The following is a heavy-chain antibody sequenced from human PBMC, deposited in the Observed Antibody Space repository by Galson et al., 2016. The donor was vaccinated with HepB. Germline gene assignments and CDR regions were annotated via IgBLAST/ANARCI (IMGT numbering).Heavy chain of an antibody. CDR1: GFTFGSYA. V-gene: IGHV3-30*04. CDR2: IAYAGSNR. Sequence: SLRLSCAGSGFTFGSYAMHWVRQAPGKGLEWVAVIAYAGSNRYYADSVKGRFTISRDNSRNTLYLEMNRLKAEDTAVYYCARDEFKFDYWGQGTLITVSS. CDR3: ARDEFKFDY. J-gene: IGHJ4*02. D-gene: IGHD3-10*01.